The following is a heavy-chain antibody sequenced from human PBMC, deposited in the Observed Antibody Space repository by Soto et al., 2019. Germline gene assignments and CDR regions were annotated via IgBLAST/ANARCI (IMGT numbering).Heavy chain of an antibody. CDR2: IYYSGSS. J-gene: IGHJ3*02. V-gene: IGHV4-31*03. Sequence: SETLALTCTASGGSISSGGYYWSWIRQHPGKGLEWIGYIYYSGSSYYNPSLKSRVTISVDTSKNQFSLKLSSVTAADTAVFYCARVGYYYDSSGYYRTSLPTIDIWGQGTMVTVSS. CDR3: ARVGYYYDSSGYYRTSLPTIDI. D-gene: IGHD3-22*01. CDR1: GGSISSGGYY.